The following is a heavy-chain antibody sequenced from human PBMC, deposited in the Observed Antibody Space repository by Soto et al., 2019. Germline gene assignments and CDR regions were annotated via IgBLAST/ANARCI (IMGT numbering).Heavy chain of an antibody. CDR1: GYTFTTYA. J-gene: IGHJ4*02. V-gene: IGHV1-3*01. D-gene: IGHD6-13*01. CDR3: ARAPSWYIVDY. Sequence: QVQLVQSGAEVKKPGASVKVSCKASGYTFTTYATHWVRQAPGQRLEWMGWINAANGNTKYSQKFQGRVTITRDTSASTAYMERSSLRSEDTAVYYCARAPSWYIVDYWGQGTLVTVSS. CDR2: INAANGNT.